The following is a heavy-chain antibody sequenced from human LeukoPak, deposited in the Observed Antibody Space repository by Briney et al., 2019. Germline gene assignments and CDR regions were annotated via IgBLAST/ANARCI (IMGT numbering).Heavy chain of an antibody. V-gene: IGHV3-23*01. Sequence: PGGSLRLSCAASGFTFSSYAMSWVRQAPGKGREGASAISGSGGSTYYADSVKGRFTISRDNSKNTLYLQMNSLRAEDTAVYYCAKDITGSNIAVAGRGDYFDYWGQGTLVTVSS. CDR3: AKDITGSNIAVAGRGDYFDY. CDR1: GFTFSSYA. J-gene: IGHJ4*02. D-gene: IGHD6-19*01. CDR2: ISGSGGST.